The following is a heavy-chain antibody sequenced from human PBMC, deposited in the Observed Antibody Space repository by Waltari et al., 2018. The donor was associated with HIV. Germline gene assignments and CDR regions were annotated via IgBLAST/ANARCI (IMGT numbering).Heavy chain of an antibody. CDR3: ARPIGRGQDY. J-gene: IGHJ4*02. Sequence: EVQLVESGGGLVQPGGSLRLSCAASGFPVSSYWMSWVRQAPGKGLEWVANIKQDGSEKNYVDSVKGRFTISRDNAKNSLYLQMNSLRVEDTAVYYCARPIGRGQDYWGQGTLVTVSS. V-gene: IGHV3-7*01. CDR1: GFPVSSYW. CDR2: IKQDGSEK.